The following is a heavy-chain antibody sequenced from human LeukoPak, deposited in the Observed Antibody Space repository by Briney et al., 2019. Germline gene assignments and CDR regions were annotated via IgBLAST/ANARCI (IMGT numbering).Heavy chain of an antibody. CDR2: ISSRSSTI. CDR1: GFTFSSYS. CDR3: ARDPGAANHAFDI. J-gene: IGHJ3*02. Sequence: GGSLRLSCAASGFTFSSYSMNWVRQAPGKGLEWVSYISSRSSTIYYADSVKGRFTISRDNAKNSLYLQMNSLRAEDTAVYYCARDPGAANHAFDIWGQGTMVTVSS. D-gene: IGHD2-15*01. V-gene: IGHV3-48*04.